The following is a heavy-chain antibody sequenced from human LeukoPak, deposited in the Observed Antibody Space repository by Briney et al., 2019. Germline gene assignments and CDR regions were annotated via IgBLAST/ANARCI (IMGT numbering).Heavy chain of an antibody. CDR3: ARLGRGSTSGVNWFDP. CDR1: GGSISSYY. CDR2: IYYSGST. V-gene: IGHV4-59*01. Sequence: SQTLSLTCTVSGGSISSYYWSWIRQPPGKGLEWIGYIYYSGSTNYNPSLKSRVTISVDTSKNQFSLKLSSVTAADTAVYYCARLGRGSTSGVNWFDPWGQGTLVTVSS. J-gene: IGHJ5*02. D-gene: IGHD2-2*01.